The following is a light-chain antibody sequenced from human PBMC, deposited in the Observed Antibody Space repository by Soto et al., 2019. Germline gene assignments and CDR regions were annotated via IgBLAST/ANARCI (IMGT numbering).Light chain of an antibody. CDR1: QSVSSN. CDR3: QQRTRWPMT. V-gene: IGKV3-15*01. J-gene: IGKJ5*01. Sequence: EIVMTQSPATLSVSPGERATLSCRASQSVSSNLAWYQQKPGQAPRLLIYGAYTRATGIPARFSGSGSGTDYTLTISSLEPEDFAVYYCQQRTRWPMTFGQGTRLEIK. CDR2: GAY.